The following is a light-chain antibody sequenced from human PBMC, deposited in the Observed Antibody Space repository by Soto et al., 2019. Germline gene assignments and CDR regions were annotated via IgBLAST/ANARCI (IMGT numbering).Light chain of an antibody. CDR2: GAS. J-gene: IGKJ5*01. V-gene: IGKV3-20*01. CDR3: QQYGTSPAT. Sequence: EIVLVQSPDTLPLSPGERVILSCRASQSVRSNHLAWYQQKPGQAPRPLMFGASIRATGIPDRFSGSGSGTHFTLTISRLEPEDFGVYYCQQYGTSPATFGQGTRLDVK. CDR1: QSVRSNH.